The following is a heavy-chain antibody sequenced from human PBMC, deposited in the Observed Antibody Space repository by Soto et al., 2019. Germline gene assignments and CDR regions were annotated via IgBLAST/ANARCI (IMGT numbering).Heavy chain of an antibody. V-gene: IGHV3-21*01. CDR2: ISSSSSYI. Sequence: GGSLRLSCAASGFTFSSYSMNWVRQAPGKGLEWVSSISSSSSYIYYADSVKGRFTISRDNAKNSLYLQMNSLRAGDTAVYYCAREFKRFESSNAFDIWGQGTMVTVSS. CDR1: GFTFSSYS. J-gene: IGHJ3*02. D-gene: IGHD3-10*01. CDR3: AREFKRFESSNAFDI.